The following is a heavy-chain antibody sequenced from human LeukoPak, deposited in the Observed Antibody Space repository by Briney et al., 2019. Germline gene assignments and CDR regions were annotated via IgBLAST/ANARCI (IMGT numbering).Heavy chain of an antibody. D-gene: IGHD5-18*01. CDR1: GFTFSDYY. J-gene: IGHJ4*02. CDR3: AKEVMGIQLWSDY. Sequence: PGGSLRLSCAASGFTFSDYYMSWIRQAPGKGLEWVSYISSSGSTIYYADSVKGRFTISRDNSKNTLYLQMNSLRAEDTAVYYCAKEVMGIQLWSDYWGQGTLVTVSS. V-gene: IGHV3-11*01. CDR2: ISSSGSTI.